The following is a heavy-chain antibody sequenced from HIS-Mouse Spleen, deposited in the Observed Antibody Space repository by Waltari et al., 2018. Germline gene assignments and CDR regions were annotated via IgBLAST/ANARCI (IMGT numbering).Heavy chain of an antibody. CDR1: AGSVSSSRYY. J-gene: IGHJ2*01. V-gene: IGHV4-39*07. CDR3: AREIPYSSSWYDWYFDL. Sequence: QLQLQESGPGLVKPSETLSLTCTVSAGSVSSSRYYCGWIRQPPGKGLEWIGSIYYSGSTYYNPSLKSRVTISVDTSKNQFSLKLSSVTAADTAVYYCAREIPYSSSWYDWYFDLWGRGTLVTVSS. CDR2: IYYSGST. D-gene: IGHD6-13*01.